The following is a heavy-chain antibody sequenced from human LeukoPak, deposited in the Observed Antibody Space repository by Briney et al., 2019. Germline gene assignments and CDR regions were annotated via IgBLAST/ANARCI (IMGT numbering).Heavy chain of an antibody. V-gene: IGHV1-69*13. CDR2: IIPIFGTA. CDR3: ARGSPDGEGSGSYCLFDY. Sequence: SVKVSCKASGGTFSSYAISWVRQAPGQGLEWMGGIIPIFGTANYAQKFQGRVTITADESTSTAYMELSSLRSEDTAVYYCARGSPDGEGSGSYCLFDYWGQGTLVTVSS. D-gene: IGHD3-10*01. CDR1: GGTFSSYA. J-gene: IGHJ4*02.